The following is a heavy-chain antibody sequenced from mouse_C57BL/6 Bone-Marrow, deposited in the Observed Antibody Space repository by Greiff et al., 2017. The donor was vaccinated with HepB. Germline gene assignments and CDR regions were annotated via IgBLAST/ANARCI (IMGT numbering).Heavy chain of an antibody. CDR2: ISYDGSN. J-gene: IGHJ2*01. D-gene: IGHD4-1*01. V-gene: IGHV3-6*01. CDR1: GYSITSGYY. Sequence: EVQLVESGPGLVKPSQSLSLTCSVTGYSITSGYYWNWIRQFPGNKLEWMGYISYDGSNNYNPSLKNRISITRDTSKNQFFLKLNSVTTEDTATYYCATNWFDYWGQGTTLTVSS. CDR3: ATNWFDY.